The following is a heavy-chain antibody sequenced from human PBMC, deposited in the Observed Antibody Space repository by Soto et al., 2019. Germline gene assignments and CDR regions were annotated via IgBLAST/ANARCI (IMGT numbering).Heavy chain of an antibody. Sequence: PSETLSLTCSVSGGSISTSRSYWAWIRQPPGKGLEWLANIFYSGSTFYNPSLASRVSVSVDTSKNEFSLKLSSVTAADTAVYYCARASPDYYDILTGSLDYYGMDVWAQGTKVTVSS. CDR2: IFYSGST. D-gene: IGHD3-9*01. CDR1: GGSISTSRSY. CDR3: ARASPDYYDILTGSLDYYGMDV. V-gene: IGHV4-39*07. J-gene: IGHJ6*02.